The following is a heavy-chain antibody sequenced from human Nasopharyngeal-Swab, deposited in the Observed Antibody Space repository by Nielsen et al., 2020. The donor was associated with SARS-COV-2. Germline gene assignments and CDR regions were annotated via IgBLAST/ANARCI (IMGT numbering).Heavy chain of an antibody. CDR3: AKQWLLGGHIDY. D-gene: IGHD3-22*01. Sequence: GESLKISCAASGFTFSSYDMHWVRQAPGKGLEWVAVISYDGSNKYYADSVKGRFTISRDNSKNTLYLQMNSLRAEDTAVYYCAKQWLLGGHIDYWGQGTLVTVSS. CDR1: GFTFSSYD. V-gene: IGHV3-30*18. J-gene: IGHJ4*02. CDR2: ISYDGSNK.